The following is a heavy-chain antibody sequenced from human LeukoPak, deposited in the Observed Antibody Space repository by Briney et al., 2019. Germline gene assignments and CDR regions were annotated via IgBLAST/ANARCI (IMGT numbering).Heavy chain of an antibody. Sequence: PSETLSLTCTVSGGSISSSSYYWGWIRQPPGKGLEWIGYIYYSGSTNYNPSLKSRVTISVDTSKNQFSLKLSSVTAADTAVYYCARLVEMATIGDYFDYWGQGTLVSVSS. CDR3: ARLVEMATIGDYFDY. J-gene: IGHJ4*02. D-gene: IGHD5-24*01. V-gene: IGHV4-61*05. CDR2: IYYSGST. CDR1: GGSISSSSYY.